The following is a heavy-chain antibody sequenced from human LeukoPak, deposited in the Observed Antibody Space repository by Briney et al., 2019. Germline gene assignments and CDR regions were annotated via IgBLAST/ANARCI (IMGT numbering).Heavy chain of an antibody. D-gene: IGHD2-2*01. J-gene: IGHJ6*02. Sequence: SVKVSRKASGGTFSSYAISWVRQAPGQGLEWMGRIIPILGIANYAQTFQGRVTITADKSTSTAYMELSSLRSEDTAVYYCAREGNIVVVPAAMANYYYYGMDVWGQGTTVTVSS. CDR2: IIPILGIA. V-gene: IGHV1-69*04. CDR1: GGTFSSYA. CDR3: AREGNIVVVPAAMANYYYYGMDV.